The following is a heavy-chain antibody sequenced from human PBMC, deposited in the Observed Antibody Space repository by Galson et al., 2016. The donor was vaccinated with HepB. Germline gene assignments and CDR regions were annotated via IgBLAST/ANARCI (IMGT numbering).Heavy chain of an antibody. CDR1: GFTFSSYA. V-gene: IGHV3-23*01. Sequence: SLRLSCAASGFTFSSYAMSWVRQAPGKGLEWVSAISGSGDKTFCADSVKGRFTISRDNSKNTLSLQMNSLRAEDTAIYYCAKRGGSGWGFFDYWGQGTLATVSS. J-gene: IGHJ4*02. D-gene: IGHD6-19*01. CDR2: ISGSGDKT. CDR3: AKRGGSGWGFFDY.